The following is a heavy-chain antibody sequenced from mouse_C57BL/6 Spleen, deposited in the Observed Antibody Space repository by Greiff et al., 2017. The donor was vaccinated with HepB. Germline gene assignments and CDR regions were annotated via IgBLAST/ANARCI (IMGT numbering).Heavy chain of an antibody. J-gene: IGHJ3*01. CDR2: ISNGGGST. V-gene: IGHV5-12*01. CDR3: ARHAQLKEAY. Sequence: EVKLMESGGGLVQPGGSLKLSCAASGFTFSDYYMYWVRQTPEKRLEWVAYISNGGGSTYYPDTVKGRFTISRDNAKNTLYLQMSRLKSEDTAMYYCARHAQLKEAYWGQGTLVTVSA. D-gene: IGHD3-1*01. CDR1: GFTFSDYY.